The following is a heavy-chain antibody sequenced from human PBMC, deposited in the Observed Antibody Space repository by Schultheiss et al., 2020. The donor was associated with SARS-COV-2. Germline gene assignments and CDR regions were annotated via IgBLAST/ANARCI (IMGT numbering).Heavy chain of an antibody. Sequence: GGSLRLSCAASGFTFSDYYMTWVRQAPGKGLEWVSAISGSGGSTYYADSVKGRFTISRDNSKNTLYLQMNSLRAEDTAVYYCARIGGDFITMIVVGADHYYGMDVWGQGTTVTVSS. V-gene: IGHV3-23*01. CDR2: ISGSGGST. D-gene: IGHD3-22*01. J-gene: IGHJ6*02. CDR1: GFTFSDYY. CDR3: ARIGGDFITMIVVGADHYYGMDV.